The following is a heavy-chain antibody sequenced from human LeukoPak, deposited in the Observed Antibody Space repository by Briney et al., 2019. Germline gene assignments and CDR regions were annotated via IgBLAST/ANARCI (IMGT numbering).Heavy chain of an antibody. CDR2: INTDGTVP. D-gene: IGHD6-19*01. Sequence: GGSLRLSCAASGFTFSQYWMLWVRPAPGKGLASVSRINTDGTVPTHADSVKGRFTVSRDNADNTMVLQMNSVRDKDTAVHYCATKQWLAPPPDSWGQGTPVTVSS. V-gene: IGHV3-74*03. J-gene: IGHJ4*02. CDR3: ATKQWLAPPPDS. CDR1: GFTFSQYW.